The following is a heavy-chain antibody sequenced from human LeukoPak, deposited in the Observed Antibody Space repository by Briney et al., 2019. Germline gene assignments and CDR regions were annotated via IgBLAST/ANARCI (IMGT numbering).Heavy chain of an antibody. CDR2: IYYSGTT. CDR3: ARINWNYGKAFDY. Sequence: KPSETLSLTCTVSGGSISGSSYYWGWIRQPPGKGLEWIGSIYYSGTTYYNPSLKSRVTISVDTSKNQFPLKLSSVTAADTAVYYCARINWNYGKAFDYWGQGTLVTVSS. J-gene: IGHJ4*02. D-gene: IGHD1-7*01. CDR1: GGSISGSSYY. V-gene: IGHV4-39*06.